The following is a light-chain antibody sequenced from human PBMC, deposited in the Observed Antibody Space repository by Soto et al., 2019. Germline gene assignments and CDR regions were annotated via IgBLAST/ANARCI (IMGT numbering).Light chain of an antibody. J-gene: IGKJ1*01. Sequence: DIQMTQSHSTLSASVGDRVTITCRASQSISSWLAWYQQKPGKAPKLLIYKASSLESGVPSRFSGSGSGTEFTLTISSLQPDDFATYYCQQYNSYSLTFGQGTKVDIK. CDR3: QQYNSYSLT. V-gene: IGKV1-5*03. CDR1: QSISSW. CDR2: KAS.